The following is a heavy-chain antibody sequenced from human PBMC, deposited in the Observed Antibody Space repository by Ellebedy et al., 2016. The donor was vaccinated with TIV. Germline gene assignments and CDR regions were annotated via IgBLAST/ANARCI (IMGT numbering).Heavy chain of an antibody. D-gene: IGHD3-22*01. CDR3: ARDWEYYDSSGYFHAFDM. V-gene: IGHV3-33*01. Sequence: PGGSLRLSCVASGFTFSTYGIHWVRQAPGKGLEWVAVIWYDGSYKYYADSVKGRFTISRDNSKNTLYLQMNSVRVEDTAVYYCARDWEYYDSSGYFHAFDMWGQGTMVTVYS. J-gene: IGHJ3*02. CDR2: IWYDGSYK. CDR1: GFTFSTYG.